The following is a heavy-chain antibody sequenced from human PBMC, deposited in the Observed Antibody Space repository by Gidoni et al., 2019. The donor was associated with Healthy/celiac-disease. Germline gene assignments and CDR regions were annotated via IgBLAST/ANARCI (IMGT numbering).Heavy chain of an antibody. CDR2: INHSVST. V-gene: IGHV4-34*01. J-gene: IGHJ3*02. D-gene: IGHD2-2*01. Sequence: QVQLQQWGAGLLTPSETLSLTCAVYGGSFSGYYWSWIRQPPGKGLEWIGEINHSVSTTYNPSRKSRVTISVDTSKNQFSLKLSSVTAADTAVYYCARREDIVVVPAATTHAFDIWGQGTMVTVSS. CDR1: GGSFSGYY. CDR3: ARREDIVVVPAATTHAFDI.